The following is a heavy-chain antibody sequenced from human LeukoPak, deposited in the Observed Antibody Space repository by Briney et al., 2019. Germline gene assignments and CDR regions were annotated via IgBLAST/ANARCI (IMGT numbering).Heavy chain of an antibody. D-gene: IGHD3-10*01. J-gene: IGHJ6*02. Sequence: ASVKVSCEASGYTFTGYYMHWVRQAPGQGLEWMGWINPNSGGTNYAQKFQGRVTMTRDTSISTAYMELRSLRSDDTAVYYCARDRGYGSGSHLATSWYYYGMDVWGQGTTVTVSS. CDR3: ARDRGYGSGSHLATSWYYYGMDV. V-gene: IGHV1-2*02. CDR2: INPNSGGT. CDR1: GYTFTGYY.